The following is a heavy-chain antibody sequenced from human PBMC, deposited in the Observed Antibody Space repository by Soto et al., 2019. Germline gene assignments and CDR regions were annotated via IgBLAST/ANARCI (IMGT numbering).Heavy chain of an antibody. V-gene: IGHV3-23*01. J-gene: IGHJ4*02. D-gene: IGHD3-9*01. CDR1: GFTFGSSD. CDR2: ISDSGDTT. CDR3: AKTFVLTGYLDN. Sequence: GGSLRLSCAASGFTFGSSDMSWVRQAPGKGLEWVSTISDSGDTTYYADSLKGRLTISRDNSKNTLYLQVNSLSAEDTAVYYCAKTFVLTGYLDNWGQGTLVTVSS.